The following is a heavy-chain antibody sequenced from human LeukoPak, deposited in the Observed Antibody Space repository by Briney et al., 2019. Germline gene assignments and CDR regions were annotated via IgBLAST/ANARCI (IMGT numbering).Heavy chain of an antibody. V-gene: IGHV1-46*01. D-gene: IGHD2-15*01. CDR2: INPSGGST. J-gene: IGHJ4*02. CDR1: GYTFTSYY. CDR3: ARDISYCSGGSCYLTIDY. Sequence: ASVKVSCKASGYTFTSYYMHWVRQAPGQGLEWMGIINPSGGSTSYAQKFQGRVTMTRDTSTSTVYMELSSLRSEDTAVHYCARDISYCSGGSCYLTIDYWGQGTLVTVSS.